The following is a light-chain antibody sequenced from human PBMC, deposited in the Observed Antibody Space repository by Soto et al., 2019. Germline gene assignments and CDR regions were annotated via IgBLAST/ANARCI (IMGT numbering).Light chain of an antibody. V-gene: IGKV1-5*01. CDR1: QNINAW. CDR3: QHYSLYSPWT. Sequence: DIQMTQSPSSVYASVGDRVNITCRTSQNINAWLAWYQQRPGQAPKLLIYDASTVQSGVPSRFSGSGSGTEFTLTISSLQPDDSATYYCQHYSLYSPWTFGQGTKVDI. CDR2: DAS. J-gene: IGKJ1*01.